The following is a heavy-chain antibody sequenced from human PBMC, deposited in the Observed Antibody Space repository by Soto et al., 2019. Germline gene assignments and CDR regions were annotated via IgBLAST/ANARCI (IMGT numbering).Heavy chain of an antibody. CDR1: GYTFTYRY. CDR2: MNPNSGNT. CDR3: ARLGYCSSTSCPPGYYYMDV. D-gene: IGHD2-2*01. V-gene: IGHV1-8*02. J-gene: IGHJ6*03. Sequence: GASVKVSCKASGYTFTYRYLHWVRQATGQGLEWMGWMNPNSGNTGYAQKFQGRVTMTRNTSISTAYMELSSLRSEDTAVYYCARLGYCSSTSCPPGYYYMDVWGKGTTVTVSS.